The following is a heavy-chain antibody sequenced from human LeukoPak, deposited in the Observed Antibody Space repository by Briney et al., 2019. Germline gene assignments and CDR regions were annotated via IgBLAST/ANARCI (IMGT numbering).Heavy chain of an antibody. J-gene: IGHJ4*02. D-gene: IGHD3-3*01. V-gene: IGHV3-7*01. CDR3: ARGISIFANRVGYFDY. CDR2: IKQDGSEK. Sequence: GGSLRLSCAASGFTFSSYWMSWVRQAPGKGLEWVANIKQDGSEKYYVDSVKGRFTISRDNAKNSLYLQMNSLRAEDTAVYYCARGISIFANRVGYFDYWGQGTLVTVSS. CDR1: GFTFSSYW.